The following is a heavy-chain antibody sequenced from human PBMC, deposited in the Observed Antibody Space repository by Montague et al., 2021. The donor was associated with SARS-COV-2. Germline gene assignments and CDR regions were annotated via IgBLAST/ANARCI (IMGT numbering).Heavy chain of an antibody. D-gene: IGHD6-19*01. CDR2: ISHGGTT. CDR1: SDSFSSSDW. J-gene: IGHJ4*02. CDR3: AREAKAVSGRLDS. Sequence: SETLSLTCTVSSDSFSSSDWWSWVRQPPGKGLDWIGEISHGGTTXYKSSLKSRVTMSIDKSKNQFSLKLTSVTAADTAVYYCAREAKAVSGRLDSWGQGTLVTASS. V-gene: IGHV4-4*02.